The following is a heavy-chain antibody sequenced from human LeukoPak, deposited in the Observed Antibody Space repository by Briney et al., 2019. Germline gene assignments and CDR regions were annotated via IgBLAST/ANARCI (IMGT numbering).Heavy chain of an antibody. CDR2: IYHSGST. Sequence: SETLSLTCTVSGGSISSGGYYWSWIRQPPGKGLEWIGYIYHSGSTYYNPSLKSRVTISVDRSKNQFSLKLSSVTAADTAVYYCARGDGPGYDYWGQGTLVTVSS. V-gene: IGHV4-30-2*01. D-gene: IGHD5-24*01. J-gene: IGHJ4*02. CDR1: GGSISSGGYY. CDR3: ARGDGPGYDY.